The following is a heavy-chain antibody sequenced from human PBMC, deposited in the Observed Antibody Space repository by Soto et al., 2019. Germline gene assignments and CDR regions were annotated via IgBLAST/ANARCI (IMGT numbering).Heavy chain of an antibody. CDR3: ARGTYYFDSSGYTDFDS. Sequence: EVQLVESGGGLVKPGGSLRLSCAASGFTFSSYKMNWVRQAPGKGLEWVSSIGGTSSYIYYADSVKGRFTISRDNAKNSLYLQMNSLRAEDTAVYYCARGTYYFDSSGYTDFDSWGQGTLVTVSS. CDR1: GFTFSSYK. CDR2: IGGTSSYI. V-gene: IGHV3-21*01. J-gene: IGHJ4*02. D-gene: IGHD3-22*01.